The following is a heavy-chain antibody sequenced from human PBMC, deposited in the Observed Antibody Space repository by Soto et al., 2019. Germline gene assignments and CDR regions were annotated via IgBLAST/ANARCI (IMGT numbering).Heavy chain of an antibody. V-gene: IGHV1-69*13. CDR1: GGTFSSYA. J-gene: IGHJ3*02. D-gene: IGHD6-19*01. CDR2: IIPIFGTA. Sequence: SVKVSCKASGGTFSSYAISWVRQAPGQGLEWMGGIIPIFGTANYAQKFQGRVTITADESASTAYMELSSLRSEDTAVYYCASSRYSSGWYLAPAFDIWGQGTMVTVSS. CDR3: ASSRYSSGWYLAPAFDI.